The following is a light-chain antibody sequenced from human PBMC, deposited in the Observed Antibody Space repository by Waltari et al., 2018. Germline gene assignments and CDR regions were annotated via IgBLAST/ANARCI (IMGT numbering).Light chain of an antibody. J-gene: IGLJ3*02. CDR2: RSD. CDR3: AAWDDSLNGRWV. CDR1: ASHIGINV. V-gene: IGLV1-44*01. Sequence: QSVLTQPPSASGTPGQGVTISCSGGASHIGINVVNWSQQVPGKAPKLLIYRSDRRPAGVPDRFSGSKSGTSASLAISGLQSEDEADYYCAAWDDSLNGRWVFGGGTKVTVL.